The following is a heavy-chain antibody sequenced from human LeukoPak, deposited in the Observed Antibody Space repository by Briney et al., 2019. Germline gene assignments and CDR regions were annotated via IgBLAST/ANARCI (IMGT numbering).Heavy chain of an antibody. V-gene: IGHV4-34*01. CDR1: GGSFSGYY. D-gene: IGHD5-18*01. CDR3: ARKWIQLWFDY. J-gene: IGHJ4*02. Sequence: PSETLSLTCAVYGGSFSGYYWSWIRQPPGKGLEWIGEINHSGSTNYNPSLKSRVTISVDTSKNQFSLKLSSVTAADTAVYYCARKWIQLWFDYWGQGTLVTVSS. CDR2: INHSGST.